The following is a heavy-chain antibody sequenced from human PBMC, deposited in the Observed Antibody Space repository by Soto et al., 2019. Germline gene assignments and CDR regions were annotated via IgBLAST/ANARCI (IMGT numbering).Heavy chain of an antibody. V-gene: IGHV4-4*02. J-gene: IGHJ4*02. CDR2: ISHSGSV. D-gene: IGHD6-19*01. CDR3: ARSFGWYAIDY. CDR1: GGSISSSHF. Sequence: QVLLQESGPGLVQPSGTLSLSCAVSGGSISSSHFWGWVRQPPGKGLEWVGDISHSGSVNYNPSLKRRVLISIDKSKNQFSLKLNSVTAADTAVYYCARSFGWYAIDYWGQGTLVIVSS.